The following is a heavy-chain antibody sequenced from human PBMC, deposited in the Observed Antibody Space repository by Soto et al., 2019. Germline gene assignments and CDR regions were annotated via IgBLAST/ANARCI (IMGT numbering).Heavy chain of an antibody. CDR3: ARGHSSGWRVNWFDP. CDR2: IYYSGST. Sequence: PSETLSLTCTVSGGSISSYYWSWIRQPPGKGLEWIGYIYYSGSTNYNPSLKSRVTISVDTSKNQFSLKLSSVTAADTAVYYCARGHSSGWRVNWFDPWGQGTLVTVSS. J-gene: IGHJ5*02. V-gene: IGHV4-59*01. D-gene: IGHD6-19*01. CDR1: GGSISSYY.